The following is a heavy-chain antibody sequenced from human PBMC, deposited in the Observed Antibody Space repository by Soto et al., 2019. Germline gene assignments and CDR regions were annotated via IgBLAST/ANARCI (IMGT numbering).Heavy chain of an antibody. CDR3: TRGQMGATEAPFEY. CDR2: IRSKANSYAT. CDR1: GFTFSGSA. V-gene: IGHV3-73*01. J-gene: IGHJ4*02. Sequence: GGSLRLSCAASGFTFSGSAMHWVRQASGKGLEWVGRIRSKANSYATAYAASVKGRLTISRDDSKNTAYLQMNSLKTEDTAVYYCTRGQMGATEAPFEYWGQGTLVTVSS. D-gene: IGHD1-26*01.